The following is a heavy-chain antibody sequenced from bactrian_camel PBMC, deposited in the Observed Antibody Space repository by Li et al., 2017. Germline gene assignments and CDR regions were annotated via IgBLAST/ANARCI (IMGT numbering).Heavy chain of an antibody. CDR2: VRNDGTT. CDR3: VRSRGAVPRPASFAIYTDKDAS. V-gene: IGHV3S67*01. CDR1: GYSLSSSR. Sequence: DVQLVESGGGSVQAGGSLRLSCAVSGYSLSSSRMGWFRQAPGKEREGVASVRNDGTTAYSDSVKGRFTISQDKDKNILFLQMDRLKPEDTAMYYCVRSRGAVPRPASFAIYTDKDASGGQGTQVTVS. J-gene: IGHJ6*01. D-gene: IGHD1*01.